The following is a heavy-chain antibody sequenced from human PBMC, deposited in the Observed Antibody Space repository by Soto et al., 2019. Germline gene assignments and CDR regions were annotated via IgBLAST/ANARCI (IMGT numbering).Heavy chain of an antibody. V-gene: IGHV1-69*01. CDR1: GGTFSSYA. D-gene: IGHD3-22*01. Sequence: QVQLVQSGAEVKKPGSSVKVSCKASGGTFSSYAISWVRQAPGQGLEWMGGIIPIFGTANYAQTFQGRVTITADESTHTAYMELSSLRSEDTAVYYCARAGDYYDSSGYYYATRYYFDYWGQGTLVAVSS. CDR3: ARAGDYYDSSGYYYATRYYFDY. CDR2: IIPIFGTA. J-gene: IGHJ4*02.